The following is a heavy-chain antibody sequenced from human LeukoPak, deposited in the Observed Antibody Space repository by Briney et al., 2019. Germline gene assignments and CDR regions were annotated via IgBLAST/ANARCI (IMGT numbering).Heavy chain of an antibody. J-gene: IGHJ4*02. CDR2: IIPILGIA. CDR1: GGTFSSYA. CDR3: ARDRKSSGYYLDY. D-gene: IGHD3-22*01. Sequence: RASVKVSCKASGGTFSSYAISWVQQAPGQGLEWMGRIIPILGIANYAQKFQGRVTITADESTSTAYMELSSLRSEDTAVYYCARDRKSSGYYLDYWGQGTLVTVSS. V-gene: IGHV1-69*04.